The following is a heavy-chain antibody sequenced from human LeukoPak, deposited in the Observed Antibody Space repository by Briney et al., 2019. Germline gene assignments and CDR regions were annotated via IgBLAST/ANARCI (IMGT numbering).Heavy chain of an antibody. Sequence: GGSLRLSCAASGFTLSSYAMSWVRQAPGKGLEWGSGISGSGGSTYYADSVKGRFTISRDNSKNTLYLQMNSLRAEDRAVYYCAKARGASAWDYVDIWGQGTLVTVSS. D-gene: IGHD6-19*01. J-gene: IGHJ4*02. CDR1: GFTLSSYA. V-gene: IGHV3-23*01. CDR2: ISGSGGST. CDR3: AKARGASAWDYVDI.